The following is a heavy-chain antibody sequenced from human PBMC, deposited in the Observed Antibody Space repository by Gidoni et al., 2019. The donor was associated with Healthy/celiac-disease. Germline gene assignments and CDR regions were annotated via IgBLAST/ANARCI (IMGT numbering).Heavy chain of an antibody. CDR3: ARAYYDFWSGYSDYYYYGMDV. J-gene: IGHJ6*02. Sequence: QVQLQESGPGLVKPSQTLSLTCTVSGGSISSGSYYWSWIRQPAGKGLEWIGRIYTSGSTNYNPSLKSRVTISVDTSKNQFSLKLSSVTAADTAVYYCARAYYDFWSGYSDYYYYGMDVWGQGTTVTVSS. D-gene: IGHD3-3*01. CDR2: IYTSGST. CDR1: GGSISSGSYY. V-gene: IGHV4-61*02.